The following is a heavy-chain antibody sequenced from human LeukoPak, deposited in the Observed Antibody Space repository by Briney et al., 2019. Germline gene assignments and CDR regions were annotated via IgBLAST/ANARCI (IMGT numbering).Heavy chain of an antibody. CDR3: ARSYCSSTSCSVPH. D-gene: IGHD2-2*01. CDR2: INTNTGNP. Sequence: GASVKVSCKASGYTFTSYYMHWVRQAPGQGLEWMGWINTNTGNPTYAQGFTGRFVFSLDTSVSTAYLQISSLKAEDTAVYYCARSYCSSTSCSVPHWGQGTLVTVSS. V-gene: IGHV7-4-1*02. CDR1: GYTFTSYY. J-gene: IGHJ4*02.